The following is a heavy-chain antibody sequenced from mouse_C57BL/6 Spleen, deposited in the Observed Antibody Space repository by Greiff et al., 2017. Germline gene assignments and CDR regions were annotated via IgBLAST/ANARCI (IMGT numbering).Heavy chain of an antibody. J-gene: IGHJ4*01. D-gene: IGHD1-1*01. V-gene: IGHV1-19*01. Sequence: EVQLVESGPVLVKPGASVKMSCKASGYTFTDYYMNWVKQSHGKSLEWIGVINPYNGGTSYNQKFKGKATLTVDKSSSTAYMELNSLTSEDSAVYYCARYYYGSGGAMDYWGQGTSVTVSS. CDR1: GYTFTDYY. CDR3: ARYYYGSGGAMDY. CDR2: INPYNGGT.